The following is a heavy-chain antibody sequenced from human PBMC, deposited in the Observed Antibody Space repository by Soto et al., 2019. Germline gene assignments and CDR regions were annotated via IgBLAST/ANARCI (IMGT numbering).Heavy chain of an antibody. D-gene: IGHD6-13*01. V-gene: IGHV3-74*01. CDR1: GFTFSSYW. Sequence: EVQLVESGGGLVQPGGSLRLSCAASGFTFSSYWMQWVRQAPGKGLVWVSRINSDGSSTSYADSVKGRFTISRDNAKNTLYLQMNRLRAEDTAVYYCARDEAAQYHFDYWGQGTLVTVSS. CDR3: ARDEAAQYHFDY. CDR2: INSDGSST. J-gene: IGHJ4*02.